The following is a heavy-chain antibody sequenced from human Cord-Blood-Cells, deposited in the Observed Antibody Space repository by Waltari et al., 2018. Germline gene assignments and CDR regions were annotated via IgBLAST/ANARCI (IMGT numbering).Heavy chain of an antibody. V-gene: IGHV1-69*06. D-gene: IGHD2-2*01. CDR1: GGTFSSYA. CDR2: IIPIFGTA. CDR3: ATSGDCSSTSCFADNWFDP. Sequence: QVQLVQSGAEVKKPGSSVKVSCKASGGTFSSYAISWVRQAPGKGPEWMGGIIPIFGTANYAQKFQGRVTITADKSTSTAYMELSSLRSEDTAVYYCATSGDCSSTSCFADNWFDPWGQGTLVTVSS. J-gene: IGHJ5*02.